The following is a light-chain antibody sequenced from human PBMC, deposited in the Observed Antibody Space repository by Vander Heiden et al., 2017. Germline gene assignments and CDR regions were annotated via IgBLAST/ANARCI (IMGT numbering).Light chain of an antibody. CDR3: SSYTSSSIPWV. J-gene: IGLJ3*02. Sequence: QSALTQPASVSGSPRQSITISCTGTSSDVGGYNFVSWYQQHPAKAPKLMIYDVSNRPLGVSNRFSGSKSGNTASLTISGLQAEDEADYYCSSYTSSSIPWVFGGGTKLTVL. V-gene: IGLV2-14*03. CDR2: DVS. CDR1: SSDVGGYNF.